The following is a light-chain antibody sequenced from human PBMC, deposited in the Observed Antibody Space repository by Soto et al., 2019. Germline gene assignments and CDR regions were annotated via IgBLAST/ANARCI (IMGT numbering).Light chain of an antibody. Sequence: DIQMTQSPSTLSASVGDRVTITCRASQSISIWLAWYQQKPGKAPKLLIYKASSLESGVPSRFTGSGSGTEFTLTISSLQPDDFATYYCQQYSNYWTFGQGTKVEIK. CDR3: QQYSNYWT. V-gene: IGKV1-5*03. J-gene: IGKJ1*01. CDR2: KAS. CDR1: QSISIW.